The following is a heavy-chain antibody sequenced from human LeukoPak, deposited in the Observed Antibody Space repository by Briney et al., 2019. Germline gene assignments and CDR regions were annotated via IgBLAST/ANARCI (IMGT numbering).Heavy chain of an antibody. Sequence: ASVKVSCKASGYTFTGYYMHWVRQAPGQGLEWMGWMNPNSGGTNYAQKFQGRVTMTRDTSISTAYMELRRLRSDDTAVYYCARGDPVVGATAFDYWGQGTLITVSS. J-gene: IGHJ4*02. CDR2: MNPNSGGT. CDR1: GYTFTGYY. D-gene: IGHD1-26*01. CDR3: ARGDPVVGATAFDY. V-gene: IGHV1-2*02.